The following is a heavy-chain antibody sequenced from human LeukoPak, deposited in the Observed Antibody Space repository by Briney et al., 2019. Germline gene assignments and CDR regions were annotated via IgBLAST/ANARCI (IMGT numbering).Heavy chain of an antibody. CDR2: IYYSGST. D-gene: IGHD6-19*01. Sequence: SETLSPTCTVSGGSVSSGSYYWSWIRQPPGKGLEWIGYIYYSGSTNYNPSLKSRVTISVDTSKNQFSLKLSSVTAADTAVYYCARVGDSYSSGWYDAPYYFDYWGQGTLVTVSS. J-gene: IGHJ4*02. CDR3: ARVGDSYSSGWYDAPYYFDY. CDR1: GGSVSSGSYY. V-gene: IGHV4-61*01.